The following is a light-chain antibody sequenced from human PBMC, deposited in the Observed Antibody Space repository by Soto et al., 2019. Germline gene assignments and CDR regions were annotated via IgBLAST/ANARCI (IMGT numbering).Light chain of an antibody. CDR2: GAS. Sequence: EIVLTQSPGTLSLSPGEGATLSCRASQSVSSNHLAWYQQKPGQAPRLLIFGASSRASDIPDRFSGSGSGTDFTLTISSLEPEDFAVYYCQQRLHWPITFGQGTRLEIK. J-gene: IGKJ5*01. V-gene: IGKV3D-20*02. CDR1: QSVSSNH. CDR3: QQRLHWPIT.